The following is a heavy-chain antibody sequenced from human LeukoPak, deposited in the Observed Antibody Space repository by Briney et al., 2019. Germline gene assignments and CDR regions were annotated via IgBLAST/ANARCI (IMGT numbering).Heavy chain of an antibody. V-gene: IGHV3-30*18. CDR3: AKDNTDMVTMFLDY. D-gene: IGHD5-18*01. CDR2: ISYDGSNK. CDR1: GFTFSSYG. J-gene: IGHJ4*02. Sequence: GRSLRLSCAASGFTFSSYGMHWVRQAPGKGLEWVAVISYDGSNKYYADSVKGRFTISRDNSKNTLYLQMNSLRAEDTAVYYCAKDNTDMVTMFLDYWGQGTLVTVSS.